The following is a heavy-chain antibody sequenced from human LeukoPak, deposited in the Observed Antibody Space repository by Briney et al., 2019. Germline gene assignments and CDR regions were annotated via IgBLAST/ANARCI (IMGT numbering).Heavy chain of an antibody. CDR1: GGSLSSYY. V-gene: IGHV4-59*01. D-gene: IGHD5-18*01. J-gene: IGHJ4*02. Sequence: PSETLSLTCTVSGGSLSSYYWRWMRQPPGQGLEWIGYIYYSASTTYNPSLKSRVTISVDTSKNQFSLKLSSVTAVARPEYSCARAGAEQLWLQPLGLDYWGQGTLVTVSS. CDR3: ARAGAEQLWLQPLGLDY. CDR2: IYYSAST.